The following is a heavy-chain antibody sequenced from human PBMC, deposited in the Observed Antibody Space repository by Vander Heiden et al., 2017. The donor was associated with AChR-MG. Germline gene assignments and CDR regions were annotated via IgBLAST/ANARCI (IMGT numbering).Heavy chain of an antibody. V-gene: IGHV1-69*04. CDR1: GGTFTSYA. J-gene: IGHJ5*02. CDR3: ARDRNCSGGSCYSSPNWFDP. Sequence: QVQLVQSGAEVKKPGSSVKVSCKASGGTFTSYAHSWVRQAPGQGLEWMGRIIPILGIANYAQKFQGRVTITADKSTSTAYMELSSLRSEDTAVYYCARDRNCSGGSCYSSPNWFDPWGQGTLVTVSS. CDR2: IIPILGIA. D-gene: IGHD2-15*01.